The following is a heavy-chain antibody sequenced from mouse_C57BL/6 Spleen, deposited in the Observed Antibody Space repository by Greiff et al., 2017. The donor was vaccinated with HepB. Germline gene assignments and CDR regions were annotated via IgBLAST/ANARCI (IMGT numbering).Heavy chain of an antibody. V-gene: IGHV1-72*01. CDR2: IDPNSGGT. J-gene: IGHJ1*03. D-gene: IGHD1-1*01. CDR3: ARFSTVVATRYFDV. Sequence: QVQLQQPGAELVKPGASVKLSCKASGYTFTSYWMHWVKQRPGRGLEWIGRIDPNSGGTKYNEKFKSKATLTVDKPSSTAYKQLSRLTSEDAAVYSCARFSTVVATRYFDVWGTGTTVTVSS. CDR1: GYTFTSYW.